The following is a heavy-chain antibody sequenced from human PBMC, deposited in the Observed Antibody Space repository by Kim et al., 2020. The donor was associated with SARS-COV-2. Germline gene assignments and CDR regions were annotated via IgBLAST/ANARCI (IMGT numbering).Heavy chain of an antibody. D-gene: IGHD2-15*01. V-gene: IGHV4-34*01. J-gene: IGHJ4*02. CDR2: INHSGST. Sequence: SETLSLTCAVYGGSFSGYYWSWIRQPPGKGLEWIGEINHSGSTNYNPSLKSRVTISVDTSKNQFSLKLSSVTAADTAVYYCARVYRAAAHFDYWGQGTLVTVSS. CDR3: ARVYRAAAHFDY. CDR1: GGSFSGYY.